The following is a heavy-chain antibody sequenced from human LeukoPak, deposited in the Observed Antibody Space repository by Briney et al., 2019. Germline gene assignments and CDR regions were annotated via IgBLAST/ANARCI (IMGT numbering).Heavy chain of an antibody. CDR2: INTNTGNP. CDR3: ARDSSPRRVYGMDV. V-gene: IGHV7-4-1*02. J-gene: IGHJ6*02. Sequence: AASVKVSCKASGYTFTSYAMNWVRQAPGQGLEWMGWINTNTGNPTYAQGFTGRFVFSLGTSVSTAYLQISSLKAEDTAVYYCARDSSPRRVYGMDVWGQGTTVTVSS. CDR1: GYTFTSYA.